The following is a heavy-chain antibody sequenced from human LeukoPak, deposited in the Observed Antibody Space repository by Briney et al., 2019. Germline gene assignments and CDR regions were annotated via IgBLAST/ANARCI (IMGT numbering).Heavy chain of an antibody. CDR2: LNWNGGVI. V-gene: IGHV3-9*01. CDR1: GFTFDDYA. CDR3: AKGGHSYGSLAFDY. J-gene: IGHJ4*02. D-gene: IGHD5-18*01. Sequence: PGRSLRLSCAASGFTFDDYAMYWVRQAPGKGLEWVSGLNWNGGVIDYADSVKGRFTISRNNARNSLYLQMNSLRTEDTALYYCAKGGHSYGSLAFDYWGQGTLVTVSS.